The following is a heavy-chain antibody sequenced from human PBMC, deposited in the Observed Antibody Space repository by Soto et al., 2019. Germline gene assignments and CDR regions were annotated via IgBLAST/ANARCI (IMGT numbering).Heavy chain of an antibody. J-gene: IGHJ2*01. Sequence: SETLSLTCTVSGGSISSYYWSWIRQPAGKGLEWIGRIYTSGSTNYNPSLKSRVTMSVDTSKNQFSLKLSPVTAADTAVYYCARASYYYDSSGYYDYWYFDLWGRGTLVTVSS. V-gene: IGHV4-4*07. CDR1: GGSISSYY. CDR2: IYTSGST. CDR3: ARASYYYDSSGYYDYWYFDL. D-gene: IGHD3-22*01.